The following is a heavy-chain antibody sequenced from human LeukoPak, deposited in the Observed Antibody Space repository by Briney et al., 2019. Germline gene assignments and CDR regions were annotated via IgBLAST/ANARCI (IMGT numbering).Heavy chain of an antibody. CDR2: ISAYNGNT. J-gene: IGHJ3*02. V-gene: IGHV1-18*01. Sequence: ASVKVSCKASGYTFTSYDISWVRQAPGQGLEWMGWISAYNGNTNYAQKLQGRVTMTTDTSTSTAYMELRSLRSDDTAVYYCARGGTNYYDSSGYYYDTNAFDIWGQGTMVTVSS. CDR3: ARGGTNYYDSSGYYYDTNAFDI. D-gene: IGHD3-22*01. CDR1: GYTFTSYD.